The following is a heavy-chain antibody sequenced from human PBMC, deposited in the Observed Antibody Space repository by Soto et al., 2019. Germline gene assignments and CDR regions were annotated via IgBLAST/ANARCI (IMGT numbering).Heavy chain of an antibody. J-gene: IGHJ4*02. V-gene: IGHV3-7*03. CDR2: IKQDGSEK. CDR1: GFTFSSYW. Sequence: GGSLRLSCAASGFTFSSYWMSWVRQAPGKGLEWVANIKQDGSEKYYADSVKGRFTISRDNSKSTLYLQMNNLRADDTAVYYCAKLYWNPRYFDYWGQGARVTVSS. D-gene: IGHD1-1*01. CDR3: AKLYWNPRYFDY.